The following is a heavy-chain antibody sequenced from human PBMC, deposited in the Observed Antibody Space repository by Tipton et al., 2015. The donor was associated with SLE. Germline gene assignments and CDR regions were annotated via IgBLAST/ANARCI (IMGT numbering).Heavy chain of an antibody. Sequence: LSLTCAASGFTFSSYAMHWVRQAPGKGLEYVSAISSNGGSTYYANSVKGRFTISRDNSKNTLYLQMGSLRAEDMAVYYCVRVVAGYPDYWGQGTLVTVSS. J-gene: IGHJ4*02. V-gene: IGHV3-64*01. CDR2: ISSNGGST. D-gene: IGHD3-9*01. CDR1: GFTFSSYA. CDR3: VRVVAGYPDY.